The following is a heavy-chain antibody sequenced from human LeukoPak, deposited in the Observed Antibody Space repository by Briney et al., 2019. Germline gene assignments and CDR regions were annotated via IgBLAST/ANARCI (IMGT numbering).Heavy chain of an antibody. D-gene: IGHD6-6*01. CDR3: AKSRKYSSSSPSGY. CDR2: ISGSGGST. CDR1: GFTFSSYA. Sequence: GGSLRLSCTASGFTFSSYAMTWVRRAPGKGLEWVSAISGSGGSTYYADSVKGRFTISRDSSKSTLYLQMNSLRAEDTAIYYCAKSRKYSSSSPSGYWGQGTLVTVSS. J-gene: IGHJ4*02. V-gene: IGHV3-23*01.